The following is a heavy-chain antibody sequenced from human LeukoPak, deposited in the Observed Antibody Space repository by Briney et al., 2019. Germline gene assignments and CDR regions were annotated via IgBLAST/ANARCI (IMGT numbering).Heavy chain of an antibody. CDR3: ARQNYDFWSGYIVY. V-gene: IGHV3-7*01. J-gene: IGHJ4*02. CDR2: IKQDGSEK. Sequence: PGGSLRLSCAASGFTFSSYWMSWVRQAPGKGLEWVANIKQDGSEKYYVDSVKGRFTISRDNAKNSLYLQMNSLRAEDTAVYYSARQNYDFWSGYIVYWGQGTLVTVSS. D-gene: IGHD3-3*01. CDR1: GFTFSSYW.